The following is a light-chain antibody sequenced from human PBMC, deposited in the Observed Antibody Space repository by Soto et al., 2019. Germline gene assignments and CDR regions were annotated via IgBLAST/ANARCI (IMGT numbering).Light chain of an antibody. CDR3: QHYGSSPGT. CDR1: QSVSRNY. Sequence: EIVLTQSPGTLSLSPGERATLSCRASQSVSRNYQAWYQQRPGQAPRLLLYGASSRATDIPDRFSGSGSGTDFTLTISRLEPEDFAVYYCQHYGSSPGTFGLGTKLEI. CDR2: GAS. V-gene: IGKV3-20*01. J-gene: IGKJ2*02.